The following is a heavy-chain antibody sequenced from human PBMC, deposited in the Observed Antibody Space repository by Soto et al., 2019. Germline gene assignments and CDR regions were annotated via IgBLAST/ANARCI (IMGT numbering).Heavy chain of an antibody. Sequence: PRLSCAASGFTFSSYAMSWVRQAPGKGLEWVSAISGSGGSTYYADSVKGRFTISRDNSKNTLYLQMNSLRAEDTDVYYCAKPYVLLWFGESPYYGMDVWGQGTTVTVSS. D-gene: IGHD3-10*01. CDR2: ISGSGGST. J-gene: IGHJ6*02. V-gene: IGHV3-23*01. CDR3: AKPYVLLWFGESPYYGMDV. CDR1: GFTFSSYA.